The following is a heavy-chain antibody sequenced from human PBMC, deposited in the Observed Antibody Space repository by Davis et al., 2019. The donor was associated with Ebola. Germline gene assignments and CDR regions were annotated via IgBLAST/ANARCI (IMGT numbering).Heavy chain of an antibody. CDR2: MNPNSGNT. J-gene: IGHJ4*02. Sequence: AASVKVSCKASGYTFTSYDINWVRQATGQGLEWMGWMNPNSGNTGYAQKLQGRVTMTRDTSISTAYMELNSLRSEDTAVYYCARGLTNPSGKYWGQGTPVTVSS. V-gene: IGHV1-8*01. D-gene: IGHD3-10*01. CDR1: GYTFTSYD. CDR3: ARGLTNPSGKY.